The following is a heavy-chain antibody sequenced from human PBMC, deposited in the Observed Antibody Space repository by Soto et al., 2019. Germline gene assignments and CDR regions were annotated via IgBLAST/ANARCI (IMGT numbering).Heavy chain of an antibody. CDR1: GFTFDDYA. CDR3: AKKADWDSSSWYVPYFDY. D-gene: IGHD6-13*01. Sequence: EVQLVESGGGLVQPGRSLRLSCAASGFTFDDYAMHWVRQAPGKGLEWVSGISWNSGSIGYADSVKGRFTISRDNAKNSLYLQMNSLRAEDTALYYCAKKADWDSSSWYVPYFDYWGQGTLVTVSS. CDR2: ISWNSGSI. J-gene: IGHJ4*02. V-gene: IGHV3-9*01.